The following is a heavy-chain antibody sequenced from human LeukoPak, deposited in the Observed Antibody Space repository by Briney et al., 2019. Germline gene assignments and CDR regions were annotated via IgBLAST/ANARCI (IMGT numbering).Heavy chain of an antibody. J-gene: IGHJ5*02. CDR2: INPNSGGT. CDR1: GYTFTGYY. CDR3: ARGGDSSSWYGNGHHWFDP. D-gene: IGHD6-13*01. V-gene: IGHV1-2*02. Sequence: EASVKVSCKASGYTFTGYYMHWVRQAPGQGLEWMGWINPNSGGTNYAQKFQGRVTMTRDTSISTAYMELSRLRSDDTAVYYCARGGDSSSWYGNGHHWFDPWGQGTLVTVSS.